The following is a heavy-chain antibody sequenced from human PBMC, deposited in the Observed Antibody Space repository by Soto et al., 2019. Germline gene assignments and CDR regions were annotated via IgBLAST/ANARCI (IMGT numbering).Heavy chain of an antibody. V-gene: IGHV3-48*02. CDR1: GFTFSSYS. CDR2: ISSSSSTI. D-gene: IGHD4-4*01. J-gene: IGHJ5*02. Sequence: LRLSCAASGFTFSSYSMNWVRQAPGKGLEWVSYISSSSSTIYCADSVKGRFTISRDNAKNSLYLQMNSLRDEDTAVYYCAREPPEMTTVHNWFDPWGQGTLVTVSS. CDR3: AREPPEMTTVHNWFDP.